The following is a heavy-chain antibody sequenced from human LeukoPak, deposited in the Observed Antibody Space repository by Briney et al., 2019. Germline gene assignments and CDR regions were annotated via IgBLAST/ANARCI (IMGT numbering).Heavy chain of an antibody. CDR1: GGSINSYY. CDR3: ARHAKRLLWFGELFYGMDV. CDR2: IYYSGST. J-gene: IGHJ6*02. Sequence: SETLSLTCTVSGGSINSYYWSWIRQPPGKGLEWIGYIYYSGSTNYNPSLKSRVTISVDTSKNQFSLKLSSVTAADTAVYYCARHAKRLLWFGELFYGMDVWGQGTTVTVSS. D-gene: IGHD3-10*01. V-gene: IGHV4-59*08.